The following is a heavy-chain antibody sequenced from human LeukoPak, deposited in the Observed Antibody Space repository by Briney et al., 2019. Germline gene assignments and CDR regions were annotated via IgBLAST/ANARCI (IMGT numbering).Heavy chain of an antibody. CDR2: IKTKSDGETT. V-gene: IGHV3-15*01. J-gene: IGHJ4*02. CDR1: GFTFTNVW. CDR3: AKQHLRLGELCYFDY. Sequence: GGSLRLSCAASGFTFTNVWMIWVRQAPGKGLEWVGLIKTKSDGETTDYAAPVKGRFTISRDDSKNTVYLQMNSLRAEDTAVYYCAKQHLRLGELCYFDYWGQGTLVTVSS. D-gene: IGHD3-16*01.